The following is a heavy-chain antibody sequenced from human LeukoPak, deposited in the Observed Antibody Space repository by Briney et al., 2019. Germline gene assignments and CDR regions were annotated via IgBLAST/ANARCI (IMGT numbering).Heavy chain of an antibody. CDR2: ISGYNGNT. D-gene: IGHD2-8*01. CDR1: GYTVTSYG. CDR3: TRDVRGVFDY. V-gene: IGHV1-18*01. Sequence: ASVKVSCKASGYTVTSYGISWVRQAPGQGLEWMAWISGYNGNTNYAQKFQGRVTTTRDTSTSTAYMELGSLTSEDTAVYYCTRDVRGVFDYWGQGTLVTVSS. J-gene: IGHJ4*02.